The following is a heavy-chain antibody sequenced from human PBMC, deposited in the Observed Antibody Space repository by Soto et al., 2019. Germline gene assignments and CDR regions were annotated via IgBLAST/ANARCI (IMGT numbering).Heavy chain of an antibody. D-gene: IGHD1-1*01. V-gene: IGHV3-30*18. CDR1: GFTFSSYG. Sequence: HPGGSLRLSCAASGFTFSSYGMHWVRQAPGKGLEWVAVISYDGSNKYYADSVKGRFTISRDNSKNTLYLQMNSLRAEDTAVYYCAQELNWNPNWFDPWGQGT. CDR3: AQELNWNPNWFDP. CDR2: ISYDGSNK. J-gene: IGHJ5*02.